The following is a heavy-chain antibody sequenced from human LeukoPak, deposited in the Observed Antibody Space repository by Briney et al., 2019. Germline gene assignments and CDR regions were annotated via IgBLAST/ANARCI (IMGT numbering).Heavy chain of an antibody. CDR1: GYTFTSYG. CDR2: ISAYNGNT. D-gene: IGHD6-13*01. J-gene: IGHJ4*02. Sequence: ASVKVSCKASGYTFTSYGISWVRQAPGQGLEWMGWISAYNGNTNYAQKLQGRVTMTTDTSTSTAYMELRSLRSDDTAVYYCAKDIKTYSSSWLDYWGQGTLVTVSS. CDR3: AKDIKTYSSSWLDY. V-gene: IGHV1-18*01.